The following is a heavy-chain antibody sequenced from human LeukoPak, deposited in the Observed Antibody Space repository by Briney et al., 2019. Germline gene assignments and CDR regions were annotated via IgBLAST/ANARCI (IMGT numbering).Heavy chain of an antibody. V-gene: IGHV1-8*01. J-gene: IGHJ4*02. CDR1: GYTFTSYD. CDR3: ARDQLQENLGGDHFDY. CDR2: MNPNSGTA. Sequence: ASVKVSCKASGYTFTSYDINWVRQATGQGLEWMGWMNPNSGTAGFAQTFQGRVTVTRNTSISTAYMELSSLRSEDTAVYYCARDQLQENLGGDHFDYWGQGTLVTVSS. D-gene: IGHD2-21*02.